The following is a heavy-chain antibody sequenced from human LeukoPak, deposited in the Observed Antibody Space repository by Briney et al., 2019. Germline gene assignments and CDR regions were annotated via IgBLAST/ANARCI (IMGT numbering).Heavy chain of an antibody. CDR3: ASHYDSSGSTSEYFQH. D-gene: IGHD3-22*01. Sequence: PSQTLSLTCTVSGGSISSGDYYWSWIRQPPGKGLEWIGYIYYSGSTYYNPSPKSRVTISVDTSKNQFSLKLSSVTAADTAVYYCASHYDSSGSTSEYFQHWGQGTLVTVSS. J-gene: IGHJ1*01. V-gene: IGHV4-30-4*01. CDR2: IYYSGST. CDR1: GGSISSGDYY.